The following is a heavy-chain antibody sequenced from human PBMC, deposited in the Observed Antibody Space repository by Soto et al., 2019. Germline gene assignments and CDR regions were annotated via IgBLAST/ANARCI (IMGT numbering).Heavy chain of an antibody. J-gene: IGHJ4*02. Sequence: ASVKVSCKAIGYSFTSHYMHWVRQAPGQGLEWMGTIYPGGVNIAYAQKFQGWVTMTRDTSTSTVYMELSSLRSEDTAVYYCAREDTRHFDYWGQGTLVTVSS. CDR2: IYPGGVNI. V-gene: IGHV1-46*03. CDR1: GYSFTSHY. CDR3: AREDTRHFDY.